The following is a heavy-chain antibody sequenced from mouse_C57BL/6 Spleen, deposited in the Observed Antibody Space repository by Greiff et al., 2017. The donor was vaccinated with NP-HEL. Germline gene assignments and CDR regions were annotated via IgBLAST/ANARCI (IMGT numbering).Heavy chain of an antibody. CDR1: GYTFTDYY. CDR3: ARPFTTVVADYFDY. D-gene: IGHD1-1*01. CDR2: INPYNGGT. Sequence: EVQLQQSGPVLVKPGASVKMSCKASGYTFTDYYMNWVKQSHGKSLEWIGVINPYNGGTSYNQKFKGKATLTVDKSSSTAYMELNSLTSEDSAVYYCARPFTTVVADYFDYWGQGTTLTVSS. V-gene: IGHV1-19*01. J-gene: IGHJ2*01.